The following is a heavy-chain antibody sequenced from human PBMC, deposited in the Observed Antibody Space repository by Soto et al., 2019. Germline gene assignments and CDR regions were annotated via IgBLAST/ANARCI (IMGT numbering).Heavy chain of an antibody. D-gene: IGHD1-1*01. CDR3: ARGIQPPTLSPWDV. J-gene: IGHJ6*01. CDR2: IFYTGGT. Sequence: ETLSLTCNVSGVSIDKYYWTWIRQSPGRGLEWIGYIFYTGGTNYNPSLKSRVTISADVSKSQVSLKMTSVTAADTALYYCARGIQPPTLSPWDVWGQGSPVTVSS. V-gene: IGHV4-59*01. CDR1: GVSIDKYY.